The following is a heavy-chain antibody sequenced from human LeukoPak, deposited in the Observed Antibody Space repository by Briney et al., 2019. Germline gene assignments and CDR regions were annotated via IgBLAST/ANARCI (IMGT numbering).Heavy chain of an antibody. Sequence: KPSETLSLTCTVSGGSISSYYWSWVRQPAGKGLEWLGRIYTSGSTTSNPSLKSQFTISVTTSKNQFSLKLTFFNAAAPALFSCAIESDFWSGAYFDYCGEGTLVTVS. D-gene: IGHD3-3*01. CDR2: IYTSGST. J-gene: IGHJ4*02. CDR1: GGSISSYY. CDR3: AIESDFWSGAYFDY. V-gene: IGHV4-4*07.